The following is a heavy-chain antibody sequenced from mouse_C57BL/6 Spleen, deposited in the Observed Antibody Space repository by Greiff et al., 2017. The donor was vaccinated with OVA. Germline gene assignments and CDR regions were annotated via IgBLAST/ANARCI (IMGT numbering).Heavy chain of an antibody. CDR2: IYPGDGAT. J-gene: IGHJ2*01. Sequence: QVQLQQSGPELVKPGASVKISCKASGYAFSSSWMNWVKQRPGKGLEWIGRIYPGDGATNYNGKFKGKATLTADKSSSTAYMQLSSLTSEDSAVYFCARLDYYGSSPFDYWGQGTTLTVSS. CDR3: ARLDYYGSSPFDY. V-gene: IGHV1-82*01. D-gene: IGHD1-1*01. CDR1: GYAFSSSW.